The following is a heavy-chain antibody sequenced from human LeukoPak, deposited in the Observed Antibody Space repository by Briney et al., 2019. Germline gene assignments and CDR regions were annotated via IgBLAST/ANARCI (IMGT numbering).Heavy chain of an antibody. D-gene: IGHD5-12*01. J-gene: IGHJ4*02. CDR2: IYYSGST. V-gene: IGHV4-59*08. Sequence: SETLSLTCTVSGGSISSYYWSWIRQPPGKGLEGIGDIYYSGSTNYNPSLKSRVTISVDTSKNQFSLKLSSVTAADTAVYYCARLNDGYSGYDYALYFDYWGQGTLVTVSS. CDR1: GGSISSYY. CDR3: ARLNDGYSGYDYALYFDY.